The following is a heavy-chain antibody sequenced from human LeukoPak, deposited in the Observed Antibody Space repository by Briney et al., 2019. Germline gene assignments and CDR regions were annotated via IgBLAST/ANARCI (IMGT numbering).Heavy chain of an antibody. V-gene: IGHV1-2*04. CDR2: INPNSGGT. D-gene: IGHD2-15*01. CDR3: ARVGKDIVVVVAATLLDDAFDI. Sequence: GASVKVSCKASGYTFTGYYMHWVRQAPGQGLEWMGWINPNSGGTNYAQKFQGWVTMTRDTSISTAYMELSRLRSDDTAVYYCARVGKDIVVVVAATLLDDAFDIWGQGTMVTVSS. CDR1: GYTFTGYY. J-gene: IGHJ3*02.